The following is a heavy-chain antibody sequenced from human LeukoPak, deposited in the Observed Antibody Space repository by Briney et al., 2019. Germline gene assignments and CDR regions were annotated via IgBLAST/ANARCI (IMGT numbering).Heavy chain of an antibody. J-gene: IGHJ3*02. V-gene: IGHV4-34*01. CDR1: GGSFSGYY. CDR2: INRSGST. D-gene: IGHD3-22*01. Sequence: SETLSLTCAVYGGSFSGYYWSWIRQPPGKGLEWIGEINRSGSTSYNPSLKSRATISVDTSKNQFSLKLSSVTAADTAVYYCARDRYYYDSSGDAFDIWGQGTMVTVSS. CDR3: ARDRYYYDSSGDAFDI.